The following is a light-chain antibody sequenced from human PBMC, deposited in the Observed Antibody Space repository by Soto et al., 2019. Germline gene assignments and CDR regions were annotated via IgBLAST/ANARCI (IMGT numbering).Light chain of an antibody. V-gene: IGKV2-30*01. CDR3: MQGTRSIT. CDR2: KVS. Sequence: VMTQFPLSLPVTLGQPASISCRSSQSLVYSDGNTYLSWFHQRPGQSPRRLIYKVSNRDSGVPDRISGTGSGTDFTLQISRVETADVGIYYCMQGTRSITFRQGTRLEIK. J-gene: IGKJ5*01. CDR1: QSLVYSDGNTY.